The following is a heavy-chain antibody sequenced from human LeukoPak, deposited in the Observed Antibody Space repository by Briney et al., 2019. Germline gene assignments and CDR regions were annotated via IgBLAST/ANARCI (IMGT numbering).Heavy chain of an antibody. Sequence: TGGSLRLSCAASGFTFSSYGMSWVRQAPGKGLEWVSAISGSGGSTYYADSVKGRFTISRDNSKNTLYLQMNSLRAEDTAVYYCAKVGAGCSSTSCYIDYWGQGTLVTVSS. CDR1: GFTFSSYG. V-gene: IGHV3-23*01. J-gene: IGHJ4*02. D-gene: IGHD2-2*01. CDR3: AKVGAGCSSTSCYIDY. CDR2: ISGSGGST.